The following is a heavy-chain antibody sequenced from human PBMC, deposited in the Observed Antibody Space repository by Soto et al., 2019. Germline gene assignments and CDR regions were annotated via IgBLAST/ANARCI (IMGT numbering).Heavy chain of an antibody. D-gene: IGHD3-10*01. CDR2: IYTGGST. V-gene: IGHV3-53*01. J-gene: IGHJ4*02. CDR1: GFTVSSDY. CDR3: AKSQSPMVRGVIEAFDY. Sequence: GVSPRLSFAASGFTVSSDYMSWFRQAPGKGLEWVSVIYTGGSTYYADSVKGRFTFSRDNSKNALYLQMSSLRAEDTALYYCAKSQSPMVRGVIEAFDYWGQGTLVTVSS.